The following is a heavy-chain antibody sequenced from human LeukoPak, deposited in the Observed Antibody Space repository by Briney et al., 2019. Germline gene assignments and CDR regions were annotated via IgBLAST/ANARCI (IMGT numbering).Heavy chain of an antibody. V-gene: IGHV3-53*01. CDR1: GVTVSSSF. J-gene: IGHJ6*03. CDR3: ARDGYGSNYMDV. CDR2: VYSGGST. Sequence: WGSLRLSCAASGVTVSSSFMSWVRQGPAKGLELVSVVYSGGSTYYADSVRGRFTISRDNSKNTLYLQMNSLRGEDKAVYYCARDGYGSNYMDVWGKGTTVTVSS. D-gene: IGHD1-1*01.